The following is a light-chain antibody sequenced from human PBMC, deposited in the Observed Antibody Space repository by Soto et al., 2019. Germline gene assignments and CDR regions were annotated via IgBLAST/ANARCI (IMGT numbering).Light chain of an antibody. Sequence: QSVLTQSPSASASLGASVKLTCTLSSGHSTYAIAWHQQQPEKGPRYLMKLDSDGIHSKGDGSPDRFSGSSSGAERYLTISSLQSEDEADYYCQTWGTGIVVFGGGTKLNVL. CDR1: SGHSTYA. CDR2: LDSDGIH. V-gene: IGLV4-69*02. CDR3: QTWGTGIVV. J-gene: IGLJ2*01.